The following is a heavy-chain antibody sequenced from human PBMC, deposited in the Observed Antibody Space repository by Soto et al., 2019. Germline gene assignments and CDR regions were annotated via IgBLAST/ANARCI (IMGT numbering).Heavy chain of an antibody. CDR3: ATYYTAVAYFEN. Sequence: QGRVVQSGAEVRKPGSSVKVSCTASGDPSSYSAIGWLRQAPGQGLEWMGGINPNFGSAIYAQKFQGRTTITAHYMELNDLRSEDTAIYFCATYYTAVAYFENWGQGTLVTVSS. D-gene: IGHD5-18*01. J-gene: IGHJ4*02. CDR1: GDPSSYSA. V-gene: IGHV1-69*01. CDR2: INPNFGSA.